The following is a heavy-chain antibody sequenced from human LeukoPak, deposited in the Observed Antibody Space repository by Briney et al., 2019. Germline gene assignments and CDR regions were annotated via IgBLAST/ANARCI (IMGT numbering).Heavy chain of an antibody. D-gene: IGHD1-14*01. CDR1: GFTVSSNS. J-gene: IGHJ3*02. CDR2: IYSGGST. CDR3: ARGKFNVPGPCDI. Sequence: GGSLRLSCAASGFTVSSNSMSWVRQAPGKGLEWVSVIYSGGSTYYADSAKGRFTISRDNSKNTVDLQMNSLRPDDTAVYYCARGKFNVPGPCDIWGQGTMVTVSS. V-gene: IGHV3-66*02.